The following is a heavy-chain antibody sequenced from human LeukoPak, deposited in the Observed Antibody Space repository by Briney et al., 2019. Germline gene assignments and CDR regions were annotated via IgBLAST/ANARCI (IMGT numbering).Heavy chain of an antibody. CDR2: IKGKIAAGAP. V-gene: IGHV3-15*01. Sequence: GGSLRLSCAASGFTFTSAWMSWVRQAPGKGLEWVGRIKGKIAAGAPDYVASVKGRFTISRDDSKNTLFLQMNSLKTEDTAVYYCITGDYDFWSGFYSPNHYFDYWGQGTLVTVSS. J-gene: IGHJ4*02. D-gene: IGHD3-3*01. CDR3: ITGDYDFWSGFYSPNHYFDY. CDR1: GFTFTSAW.